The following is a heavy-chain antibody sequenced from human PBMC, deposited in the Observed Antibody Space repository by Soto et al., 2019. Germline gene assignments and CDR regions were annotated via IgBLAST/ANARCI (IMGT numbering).Heavy chain of an antibody. CDR2: VYYGGST. CDR3: AGGDYYHSSGYYFYYYTMDV. J-gene: IGHJ6*02. Sequence: YYWGWIRQPPGKGLEWIGNVYYGGSTYYNPSLKSRVTISVETSKSQFSLKLSSVTAADTAVYYCAGGDYYHSSGYYFYYYTMDVWGQGTTVTVSS. CDR1: YY. V-gene: IGHV4-39*01. D-gene: IGHD3-22*01.